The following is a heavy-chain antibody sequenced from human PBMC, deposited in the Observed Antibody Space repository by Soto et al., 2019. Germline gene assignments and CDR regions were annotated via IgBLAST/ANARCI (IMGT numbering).Heavy chain of an antibody. D-gene: IGHD3-10*01. J-gene: IGHJ5*02. CDR3: AKEFAPSSVRRAKGWFDP. V-gene: IGHV3-23*01. CDR1: GFTFSSYA. CDR2: ISGSGGST. Sequence: EVQLLESGGGLVQPGGSLRLSCAASGFTFSSYAMSWVRQAPGKGLEWVSAISGSGGSTYYADSVKGRFTISRAISRKTRYRQRSSLRDEDTAVYYRAKEFAPSSVRRAKGWFDPWGEGTLVTVSS.